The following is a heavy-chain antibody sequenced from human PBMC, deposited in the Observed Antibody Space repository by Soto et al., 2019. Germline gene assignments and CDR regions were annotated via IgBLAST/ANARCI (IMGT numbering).Heavy chain of an antibody. CDR2: ISYDGSNK. CDR3: AKEDVSYYYDSSGSRNAFDI. V-gene: IGHV3-30*18. D-gene: IGHD3-22*01. J-gene: IGHJ3*02. Sequence: QVQLVESGGGVVQPGRSLRLSCAASGFTFSSYGMHWVRQAPGKGLEWVAVISYDGSNKYYADSVKGRFTISRDNSKNTLYLQMNSLRAEDTAVHYCAKEDVSYYYDSSGSRNAFDISGQGTMVTVSS. CDR1: GFTFSSYG.